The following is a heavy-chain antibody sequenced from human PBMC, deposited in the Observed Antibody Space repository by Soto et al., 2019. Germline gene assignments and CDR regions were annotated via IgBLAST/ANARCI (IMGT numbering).Heavy chain of an antibody. CDR3: AKGKYYD. D-gene: IGHD3-16*01. CDR1: GFTLSNYG. CDR2: ISGSDGST. Sequence: EVQLLESGGGLVQPGGSLRLSCAASGFTLSNYGMNWVRQAPGKGLEWVTGISGSDGSTYYADSVKGRFTNSRDSSKNTLYLQMNTLRAEDTAVYYCAKGKYYDWGQGTLVTVSS. J-gene: IGHJ4*02. V-gene: IGHV3-23*01.